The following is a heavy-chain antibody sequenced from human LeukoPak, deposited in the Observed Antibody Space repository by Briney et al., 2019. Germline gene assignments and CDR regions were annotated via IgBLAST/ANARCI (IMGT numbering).Heavy chain of an antibody. CDR2: ISGSGGST. V-gene: IGHV3-23*01. CDR3: AKYVLYDYYYVWGSYRPNCFDP. J-gene: IGHJ5*02. CDR1: GFTFSSYA. Sequence: GGSLRLSCAASGFTFSSYAMSWVRQAPGKGLERVSAISGSGGSTYYADSVKGRFTISRDNSKNTLYLQMNSLRAEDTAVYYCAKYVLYDYYYVWGSYRPNCFDPWGQGTLVTVSS. D-gene: IGHD3-16*02.